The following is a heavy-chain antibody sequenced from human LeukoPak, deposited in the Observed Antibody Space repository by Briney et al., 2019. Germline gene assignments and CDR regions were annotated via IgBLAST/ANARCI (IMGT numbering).Heavy chain of an antibody. V-gene: IGHV3-23*01. D-gene: IGHD3-9*01. CDR1: GFTFSSYA. J-gene: IGHJ4*02. CDR2: ISGSGGST. CDR3: AKAPTYYDILTGYSGIDY. Sequence: GGSLRLSCAASGFTFSSYAMSWVRQAPGEGLEWVSAISGSGGSTYYADSVKGRFTISRDNSKNTLYLQMNSLRAEDTAVYYCAKAPTYYDILTGYSGIDYWGQGTLVTVSS.